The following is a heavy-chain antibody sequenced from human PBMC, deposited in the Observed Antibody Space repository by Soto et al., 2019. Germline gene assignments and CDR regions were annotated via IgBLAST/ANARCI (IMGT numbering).Heavy chain of an antibody. CDR3: ARGPVDTVRNWFDP. Sequence: QVQLVQSGAEVKKPGSSVKVSCKASGGTFSSYAMSWVRQAPGQGIEWMGGIIPIFGTANYAQKFQGRVTITADESTSTAYMELSSLRSEDTAVYYCARGPVDTVRNWFDPWGQGTLVTVSS. J-gene: IGHJ5*02. CDR2: IIPIFGTA. V-gene: IGHV1-69*12. CDR1: GGTFSSYA. D-gene: IGHD5-18*01.